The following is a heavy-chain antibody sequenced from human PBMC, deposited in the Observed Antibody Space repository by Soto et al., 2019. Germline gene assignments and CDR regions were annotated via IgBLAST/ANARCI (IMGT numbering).Heavy chain of an antibody. V-gene: IGHV3-7*03. CDR1: GFTFSSYW. J-gene: IGHJ4*02. CDR2: IKEDGSEI. D-gene: IGHD4-17*01. CDR3: ARVVSGRDYGDSIDC. Sequence: GGPLRLSCAASGFTFSSYWRTCIRQAPGKGLEWVANIKEDGSEIYYVGSVKGRFTTSRDNAKNSLYLQMNSLRAEDTAVYYCARVVSGRDYGDSIDCWGRGTLVTVSS.